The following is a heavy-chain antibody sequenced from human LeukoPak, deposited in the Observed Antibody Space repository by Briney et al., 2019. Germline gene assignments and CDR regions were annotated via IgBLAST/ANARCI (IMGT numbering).Heavy chain of an antibody. CDR3: ARSPAIRYCSGGSCCLFDY. V-gene: IGHV1-2*02. D-gene: IGHD2-15*01. J-gene: IGHJ4*02. CDR2: INPNSGGT. Sequence: ASVKVSCKASGYTFTSNYMHWVRQAPGLGLEWMGWINPNSGGTNYAQKFQGRVTMTRDTSISTAYMELSRLRSDDTAVYYCARSPAIRYCSGGSCCLFDYWGQGTLVTVSS. CDR1: GYTFTSNY.